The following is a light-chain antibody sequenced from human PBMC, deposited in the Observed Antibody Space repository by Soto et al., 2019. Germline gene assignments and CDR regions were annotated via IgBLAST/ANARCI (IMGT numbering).Light chain of an antibody. V-gene: IGKV1-5*01. CDR2: DAS. CDR3: QHYNSYPEA. Sequence: DIQVSQSPPTLSASVGDRVTITFRASQTISTWMAWYQQKPGKAPKVLIFDASSLESGVPSRFSGSGSGTEFTLTISSLQPDDFATYYCQHYNSYPEAFGQGTKVDI. J-gene: IGKJ1*01. CDR1: QTISTW.